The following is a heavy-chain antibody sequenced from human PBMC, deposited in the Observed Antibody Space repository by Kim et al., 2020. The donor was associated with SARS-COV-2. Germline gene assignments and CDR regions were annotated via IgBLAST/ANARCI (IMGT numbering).Heavy chain of an antibody. Sequence: TSYAQKFQGRVTMTRDTSTSTVYMELSSLRSEDTAVYYCARESWLRYFDYWGQGTLVTVSS. D-gene: IGHD5-12*01. V-gene: IGHV1-46*01. CDR2: T. CDR3: ARESWLRYFDY. J-gene: IGHJ4*02.